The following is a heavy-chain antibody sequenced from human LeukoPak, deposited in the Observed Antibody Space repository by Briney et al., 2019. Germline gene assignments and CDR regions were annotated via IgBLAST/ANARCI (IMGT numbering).Heavy chain of an antibody. CDR3: ATRPADVPTRPAYYYYYMDV. Sequence: ASVKVSCKASGYTFTGYYMHWVRQAPGQGLEWMGWINPNSGGTNYAQKFQGRVTMTRDTSISSAYMELSSLRSEDTAVYYCATRPADVPTRPAYYYYYMDVWGKGTTVTVSS. V-gene: IGHV1-2*02. D-gene: IGHD6-6*01. CDR2: INPNSGGT. J-gene: IGHJ6*03. CDR1: GYTFTGYY.